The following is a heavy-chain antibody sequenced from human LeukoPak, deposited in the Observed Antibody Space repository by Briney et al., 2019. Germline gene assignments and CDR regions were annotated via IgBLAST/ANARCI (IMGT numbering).Heavy chain of an antibody. J-gene: IGHJ4*02. CDR1: GFTFSNYA. V-gene: IGHV3-23*01. Sequence: PGESLRLSCAASGFTFSNYAMSWVRQAPGKGLEWVSAISGSGGHTYYADSVKGRFTVSRDNSKNTLYLQMGSLRAEDMAVYYCARGAVVVTNYFDFWGQGTLVTVSS. CDR3: ARGAVVVTNYFDF. D-gene: IGHD3-22*01. CDR2: ISGSGGHT.